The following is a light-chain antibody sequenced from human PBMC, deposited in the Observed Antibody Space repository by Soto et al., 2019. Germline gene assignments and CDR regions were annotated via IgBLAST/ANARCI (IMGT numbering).Light chain of an antibody. Sequence: DIQMTQSPSTLSASVGDRVTITCRASQSISSWLAWYQQKPGKAPKLLIYDASSLESGVPSRFSGSGSGTEFTLTISSLQADDLATYYCQQYNSYSTTFGQGTKLEIK. CDR1: QSISSW. J-gene: IGKJ1*01. V-gene: IGKV1-5*01. CDR3: QQYNSYSTT. CDR2: DAS.